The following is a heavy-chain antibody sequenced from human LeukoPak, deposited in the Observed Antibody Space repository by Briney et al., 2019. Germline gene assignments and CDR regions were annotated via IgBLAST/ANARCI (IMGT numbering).Heavy chain of an antibody. CDR2: IYPYDSDT. CDR1: GYNFANTW. J-gene: IGHJ4*02. D-gene: IGHD3-22*01. Sequence: GESLKISCKGSGYNFANTWIGWVRQMPGKGLEWMGIIYPYDSDTRYSPSFQGQVTFSADKSISTAYLQWSSLKASDTAMYYCARGFYYEDYWGQGTLVTVPS. CDR3: ARGFYYEDY. V-gene: IGHV5-51*01.